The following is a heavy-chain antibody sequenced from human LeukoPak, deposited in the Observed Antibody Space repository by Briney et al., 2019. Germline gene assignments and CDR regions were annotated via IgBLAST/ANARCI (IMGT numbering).Heavy chain of an antibody. CDR1: GYTFTSYG. V-gene: IGHV1-18*01. D-gene: IGHD3-22*01. CDR3: ARGTYHYDSSGYWDAFDI. Sequence: ASVKVSCKASGYTFTSYGISWVRQAPGQGLEWMGWISAYNGNTNYAQKLQGRVTMTTDTSTSTAYMELRSLRSDDTAVYYCARGTYHYDSSGYWDAFDIWGQGTMVTVSS. CDR2: ISAYNGNT. J-gene: IGHJ3*02.